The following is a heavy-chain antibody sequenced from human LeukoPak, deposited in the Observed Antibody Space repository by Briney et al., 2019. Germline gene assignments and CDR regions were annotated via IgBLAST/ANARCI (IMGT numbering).Heavy chain of an antibody. D-gene: IGHD3-22*01. CDR1: GYTFTGYY. CDR2: INTNSGGT. V-gene: IGHV1-2*02. J-gene: IGHJ4*02. Sequence: ASVNVSCKASGYTFTGYYIHWVRQAPGQGPEWMGWINTNSGGTNYGQKFQGRVTMTRDTSISTANMELSRLTSDDTAVYYCARGLAVVSPFDFWGQGTLVTVSS. CDR3: ARGLAVVSPFDF.